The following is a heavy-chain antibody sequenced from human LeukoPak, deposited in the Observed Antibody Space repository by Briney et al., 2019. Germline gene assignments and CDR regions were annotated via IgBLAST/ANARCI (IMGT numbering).Heavy chain of an antibody. CDR3: ARGGFAGWLQMDY. J-gene: IGHJ4*02. CDR1: GYXFTAYY. D-gene: IGHD5-24*01. V-gene: IGHV1-2*02. CDR2: INPNDGGT. Sequence: GASVTVSCMASGYXFTAYYMHWVRQAPGEGLEWMGGINPNDGGTNYGQNYQGRVTKPRDTSISTAYMELSRLRSDDTAVYYCARGGFAGWLQMDYWGQGALVTVSS.